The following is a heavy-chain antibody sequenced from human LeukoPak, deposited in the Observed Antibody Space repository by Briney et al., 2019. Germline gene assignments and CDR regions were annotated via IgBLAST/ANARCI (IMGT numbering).Heavy chain of an antibody. CDR1: GFTFSSYA. CDR3: AKDRGYYDSSGYYYEDY. D-gene: IGHD3-22*01. V-gene: IGHV3-23*01. Sequence: GGSLRLSCAASGFTFSSYAMSWVRQAPGKGLEWVSAIIGSGGSTYYADSVKGRFTISRDNSKNTLYLQMNSLRAEDTAVYYCAKDRGYYDSSGYYYEDYWGQGTLVTVSS. CDR2: IIGSGGST. J-gene: IGHJ4*02.